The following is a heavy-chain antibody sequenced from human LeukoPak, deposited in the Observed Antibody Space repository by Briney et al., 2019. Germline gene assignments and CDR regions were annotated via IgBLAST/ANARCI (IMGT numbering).Heavy chain of an antibody. CDR1: GYTFTSYG. J-gene: IGHJ4*02. CDR3: ARGFFIEWVAYCGGDCYGFDY. V-gene: IGHV1-3*03. Sequence: GASVKVSCKASGYTFTSYGISWVRQAPGQGLEWMGWINAGNGDTKYSQEFQGRVTITRDTSASTAYMELSSLRSEDMAVYYCARGFFIEWVAYCGGDCYGFDYWGQGTLVTVSS. D-gene: IGHD2-21*02. CDR2: INAGNGDT.